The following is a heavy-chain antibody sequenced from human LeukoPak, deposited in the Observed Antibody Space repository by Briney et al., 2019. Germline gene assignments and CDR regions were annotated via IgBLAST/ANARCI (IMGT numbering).Heavy chain of an antibody. V-gene: IGHV1-69*06. Sequence: SVKVSCKASGGTFSSYTISWVRQAPGQGLEWMGGIIPIFGTANYAQKFQGRVTITADKSTSTAYMELSSLRSEDTAVYYCARDQGFGEFPPRYYYGMDVWGKGTTVTVSS. J-gene: IGHJ6*04. CDR2: IIPIFGTA. D-gene: IGHD3-10*01. CDR3: ARDQGFGEFPPRYYYGMDV. CDR1: GGTFSSYT.